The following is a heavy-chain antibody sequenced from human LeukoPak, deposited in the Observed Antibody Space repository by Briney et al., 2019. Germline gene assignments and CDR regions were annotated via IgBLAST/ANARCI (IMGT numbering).Heavy chain of an antibody. D-gene: IGHD3-22*01. CDR2: IYYSGST. J-gene: IGHJ4*02. Sequence: SETLSLTCTVSGGSISSSSYYWGWIRQPPGKGLEWIGSIYYSGSTYYNPSLKSQVTISVDTSKNQFSLKLSSVTAADTAVYYCASEFTSSGYYAPFDYWGQGTLVTVSS. CDR1: GGSISSSSYY. V-gene: IGHV4-39*07. CDR3: ASEFTSSGYYAPFDY.